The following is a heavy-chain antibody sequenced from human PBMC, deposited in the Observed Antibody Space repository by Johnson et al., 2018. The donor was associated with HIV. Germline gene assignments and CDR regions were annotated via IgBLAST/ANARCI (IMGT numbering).Heavy chain of an antibody. CDR1: GFIVSNNY. D-gene: IGHD1-1*01. J-gene: IGHJ3*02. V-gene: IGHV3-30*02. Sequence: VQLVESGGGLIQPGGSLRLSCAASGFIVSNNYMSWVRQAPGQGLEWVAFIRYDGSNKYYADSVKGRFTISRDNSKNTLYLQMNSLRVEDMAVYYCARDRIKDNWSPNDAFDIWGQGTLVTVSS. CDR3: ARDRIKDNWSPNDAFDI. CDR2: IRYDGSNK.